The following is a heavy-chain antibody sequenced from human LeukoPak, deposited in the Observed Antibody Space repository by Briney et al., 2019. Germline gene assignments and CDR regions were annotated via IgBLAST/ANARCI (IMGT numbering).Heavy chain of an antibody. CDR1: GFTFSNYG. J-gene: IGHJ5*02. V-gene: IGHV3-23*01. D-gene: IGHD3-3*01. CDR3: AKDYDFWSGYYTNWFDP. CDR2: ITGSGGNT. Sequence: PGGTLRLSCAASGFTFSNYGMNWVRQAPGKGLEWVSGITGSGGNTCYADSVKGRFTISRDNSKNTLYLQMNSLRAEDTAVYYCAKDYDFWSGYYTNWFDPWGQGTLVTVSS.